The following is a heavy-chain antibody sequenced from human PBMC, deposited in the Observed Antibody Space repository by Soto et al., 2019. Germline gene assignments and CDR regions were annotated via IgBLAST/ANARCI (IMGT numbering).Heavy chain of an antibody. D-gene: IGHD1-26*01. J-gene: IGHJ4*02. CDR3: ARSSMLPGDYFAF. Sequence: PSETLSLTCSVSGDSLKNHYWAWIRHSPGKGLEWIGNIYDRGSTNYSPALTSRVSMSVETYKNLLSLKMNSVTAADTAVYYFARSSMLPGDYFAFSVQGTVVTVSS. V-gene: IGHV4-59*11. CDR2: IYDRGST. CDR1: GDSLKNHY.